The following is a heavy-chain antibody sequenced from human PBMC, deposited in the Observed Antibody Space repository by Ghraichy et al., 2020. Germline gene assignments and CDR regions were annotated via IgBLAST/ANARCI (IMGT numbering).Heavy chain of an antibody. D-gene: IGHD2-2*01. CDR2: IYYSGST. Sequence: SETLYLTCTVSGGSISSSSYYWGWIRQPPGKGLEWIGSIYYSGSTYYNPSLKSRVTISVDTSKNQFSLKLSSVTAADTAVYYCASLGVPAVEYYYYYGMDVWGQGTTVTVSS. CDR1: GGSISSSSYY. CDR3: ASLGVPAVEYYYYYGMDV. J-gene: IGHJ6*02. V-gene: IGHV4-39*01.